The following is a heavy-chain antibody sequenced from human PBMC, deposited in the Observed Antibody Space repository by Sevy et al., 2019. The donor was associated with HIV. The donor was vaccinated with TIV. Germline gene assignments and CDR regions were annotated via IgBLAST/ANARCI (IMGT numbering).Heavy chain of an antibody. Sequence: SETLSLTCTVSGGSISLYYWSWIRQPAGKGLEWIGHIYGSGSTSYNPTLKSRVTMSVDTSTNQISLKLTSVTAADTAVYYCAREAKLGAPLGYWGQGTLVTVSS. CDR3: AREAKLGAPLGY. CDR1: GGSISLYY. V-gene: IGHV4-4*07. CDR2: IYGSGST. J-gene: IGHJ4*02. D-gene: IGHD3-16*01.